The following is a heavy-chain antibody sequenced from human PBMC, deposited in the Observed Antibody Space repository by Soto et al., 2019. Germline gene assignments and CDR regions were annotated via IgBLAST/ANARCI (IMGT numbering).Heavy chain of an antibody. CDR3: ASDMTYYYDSSGYYLDY. CDR2: ISSGSYK. V-gene: IGHV3-21*01. Sequence: GGSLRLSCAASGFTFSSYSLNWVRQAPGKGLEWVSSISSGSYKYYADSGKGRFIITRDNAKNSLHLQMNSLRAEDTAVYYCASDMTYYYDSSGYYLDYWGQGTLVTVSS. J-gene: IGHJ4*02. CDR1: GFTFSSYS. D-gene: IGHD3-22*01.